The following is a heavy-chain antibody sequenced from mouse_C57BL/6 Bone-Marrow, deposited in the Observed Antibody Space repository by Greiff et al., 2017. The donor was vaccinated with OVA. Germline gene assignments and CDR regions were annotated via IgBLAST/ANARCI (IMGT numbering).Heavy chain of an antibody. Sequence: EVQLQQSGTVLARPGASVKMSCKTSGYTFTSYWMHWVKQRPGQGLEWIGAIYPGNSDTSYNQKFKGKAKLTAVTSASTAYMELSSLTNEDSAVYYCARRNGYSLYFDVWGTGTTVTVSA. CDR1: GYTFTSYW. CDR2: IYPGNSDT. D-gene: IGHD2-3*01. J-gene: IGHJ1*03. V-gene: IGHV1-5*01. CDR3: ARRNGYSLYFDV.